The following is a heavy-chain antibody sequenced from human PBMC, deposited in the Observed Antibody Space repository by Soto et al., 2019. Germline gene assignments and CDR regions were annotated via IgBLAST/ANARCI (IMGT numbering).Heavy chain of an antibody. CDR3: ARRLPLPGDRGAFDI. CDR1: GGSISSSSYY. Sequence: SETLSLTCTVSGGSISSSSYYWGWIRQPPGKGLEWIGSIYYSGSTYYNPSLKSRVTISVDTSKNQFSLKLSSVTAADTAVYYCARRLPLPGDRGAFDIWGQGTMVTVSS. V-gene: IGHV4-39*01. J-gene: IGHJ3*02. CDR2: IYYSGST.